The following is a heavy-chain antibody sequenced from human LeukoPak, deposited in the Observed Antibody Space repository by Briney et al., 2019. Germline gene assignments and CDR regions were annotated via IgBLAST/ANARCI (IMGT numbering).Heavy chain of an antibody. J-gene: IGHJ1*01. V-gene: IGHV3-48*03. Sequence: GGSLRLSCAASGFTFSSYEMNRVRQAPGKGLEWVSYISSSGSTIYYADSVKGRFTISRDNAKNSLYLQMNSLRAEDTAVYYCARGGTLEYFQHWGQGTLVTVSS. CDR2: ISSSGSTI. CDR1: GFTFSSYE. CDR3: ARGGTLEYFQH.